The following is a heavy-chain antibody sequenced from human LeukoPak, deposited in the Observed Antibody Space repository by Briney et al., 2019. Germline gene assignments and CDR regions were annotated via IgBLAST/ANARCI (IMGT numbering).Heavy chain of an antibody. CDR1: GYTFTGYY. D-gene: IGHD1-26*01. Sequence: ASVKVSCKASGYTFTGYYMHWVGQAPGQGLEWMGWINPNSGGTNYAQKFQGRVTMTRDTSISTAYMERSRLRSDDTAVYYCARAAVGATADFDYWGQGTLATVS. CDR2: INPNSGGT. CDR3: ARAAVGATADFDY. J-gene: IGHJ4*02. V-gene: IGHV1-2*02.